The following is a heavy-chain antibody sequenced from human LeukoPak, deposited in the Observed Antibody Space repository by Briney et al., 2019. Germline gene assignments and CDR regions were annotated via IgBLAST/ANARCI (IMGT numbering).Heavy chain of an antibody. CDR1: GYSFPSYG. CDR3: ARHFYGSGTYYHFDY. J-gene: IGHJ4*02. D-gene: IGHD3-10*01. Sequence: GASVKVSFKASGYSFPSYGISWVRQAPGQGPEWMGWISPYNDNTNYAQKLQGRATLTTDTSTSTAYMELRSLRSDDTTVYYCARHFYGSGTYYHFDYWGQGTLVTVSS. CDR2: ISPYNDNT. V-gene: IGHV1-18*01.